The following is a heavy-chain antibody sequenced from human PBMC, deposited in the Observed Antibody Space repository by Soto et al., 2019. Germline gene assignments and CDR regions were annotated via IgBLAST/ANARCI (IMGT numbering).Heavy chain of an antibody. CDR2: ISESGGST. V-gene: IGHV3-23*01. Sequence: GGSLRLSCAASGFSFSDYAMSWVRQAPGKGLEWESVISESGGSTHYADSVRGRFTVSRDNSKNSLSLRMNSLRDEDTAVYFCAKRSPYSSGWYSPIFDYWGQGARGTVSS. D-gene: IGHD6-13*01. CDR3: AKRSPYSSGWYSPIFDY. J-gene: IGHJ4*02. CDR1: GFSFSDYA.